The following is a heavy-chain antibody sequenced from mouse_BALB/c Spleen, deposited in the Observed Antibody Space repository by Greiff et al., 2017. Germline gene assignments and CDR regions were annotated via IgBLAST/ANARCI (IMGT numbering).Heavy chain of an antibody. J-gene: IGHJ3*01. CDR3: ARGRNDGYSSWFAY. Sequence: EVKLQESGGGLVKPGGSLKLSCAASGFTFSSYAMSWVRQTPEKRLEWVASISSGGSTYYPDSVKGRFTISRDNARNILYLQMSSLRSEDTAMYYCARGRNDGYSSWFAYWGQGTLVTVSA. D-gene: IGHD2-3*01. CDR1: GFTFSSYA. CDR2: ISSGGST. V-gene: IGHV5-6-5*01.